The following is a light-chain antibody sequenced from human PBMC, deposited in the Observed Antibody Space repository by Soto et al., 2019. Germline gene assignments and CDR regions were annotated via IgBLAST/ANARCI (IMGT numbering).Light chain of an antibody. CDR3: QQYNSYSSGYT. J-gene: IGKJ2*01. CDR1: QRISSW. Sequence: DIQMTQSPSTLSASVGDKVTITCRASQRISSWLAWYQQKPGKAPKLLIYDASSLESGVPSRFSGSGSGTEFTLTISSLQPDDFATYYCQQYNSYSSGYTFGQGTKLEIK. V-gene: IGKV1-5*01. CDR2: DAS.